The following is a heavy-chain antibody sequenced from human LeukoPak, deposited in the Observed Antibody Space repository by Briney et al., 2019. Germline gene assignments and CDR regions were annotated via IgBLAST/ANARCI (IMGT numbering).Heavy chain of an antibody. D-gene: IGHD5-18*01. CDR1: GFAFSDSW. CDR3: ARDRGWIQHDI. V-gene: IGHV3-7*01. Sequence: GGSLTLSCAASGFAFSDSWMTWIRQAPGKGLEWVAFIKGDGSAKKYVDSVKGRFTISRDNAKNSLFLQMNSLRAEDTAVYYCARDRGWIQHDIWGQGTMVTVSS. CDR2: IKGDGSAK. J-gene: IGHJ3*02.